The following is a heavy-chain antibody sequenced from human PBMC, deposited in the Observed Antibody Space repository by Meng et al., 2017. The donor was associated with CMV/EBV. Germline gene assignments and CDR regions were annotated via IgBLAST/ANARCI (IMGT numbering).Heavy chain of an antibody. CDR3: ARVPYCSSTSCYLWFDP. J-gene: IGHJ5*02. CDR1: GYTFTAYY. D-gene: IGHD2-2*01. CDR2: INPNSGGT. Sequence: ASVKVSCKTSGYTFTAYYIHWVRQAPGQGLEWMGWINPNSGGTNYAQKFQGRVTMTRDTSISTAYMELSRLRSDDTAVYYCARVPYCSSTSCYLWFDPWGQGTLVTVSS. V-gene: IGHV1-2*02.